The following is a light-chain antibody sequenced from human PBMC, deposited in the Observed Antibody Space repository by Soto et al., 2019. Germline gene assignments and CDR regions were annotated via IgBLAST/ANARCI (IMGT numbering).Light chain of an antibody. CDR3: QVWDNTVV. Sequence: SYELTQPPSVSVAPGQTARINCGRDKIGSKHVHWYQQRPGQAPVVVVYDDSDRASGVPERFSGYNSGNTATLTVSRVEAGDEADYFCQVWDNTVVFGGGTKL. CDR2: DDS. J-gene: IGLJ2*01. V-gene: IGLV3-21*02. CDR1: KIGSKH.